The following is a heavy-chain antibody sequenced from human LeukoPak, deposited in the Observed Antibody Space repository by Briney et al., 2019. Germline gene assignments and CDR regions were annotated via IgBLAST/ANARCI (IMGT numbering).Heavy chain of an antibody. CDR2: INPSGGST. CDR3: ARDMWAALESGVWDGYNDDAFDI. CDR1: GYTFTSYY. Sequence: GASVKVSCKASGYTFTSYYMHWVRQAPGQGLEWMGIINPSGGSTSYAQKFQGRVTMTRDTSTSTVYMELSSLRSEDTAVYYCARDMWAALESGVWDGYNDDAFDIWGQGTMVTVSS. D-gene: IGHD5-24*01. J-gene: IGHJ3*02. V-gene: IGHV1-46*01.